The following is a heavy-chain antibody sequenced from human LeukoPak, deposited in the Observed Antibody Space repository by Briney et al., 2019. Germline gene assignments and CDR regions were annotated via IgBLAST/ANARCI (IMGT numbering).Heavy chain of an antibody. CDR1: GYTFTSYG. J-gene: IGHJ3*02. CDR3: GSMAVAPPNDAFDI. CDR2: ISAYNGNT. V-gene: IGHV1-18*01. Sequence: ASVKVSCKASGYTFTSYGISWVRQAPGQGLEWMGWISAYNGNTNYAQKLQGRVTMTTDTSTSTAYMELRSLRSDDTAVYYCGSMAVAPPNDAFDIWGQGTMVTVSS. D-gene: IGHD6-19*01.